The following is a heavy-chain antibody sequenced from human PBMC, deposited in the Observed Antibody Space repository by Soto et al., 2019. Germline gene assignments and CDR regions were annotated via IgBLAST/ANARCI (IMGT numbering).Heavy chain of an antibody. J-gene: IGHJ4*02. V-gene: IGHV1-3*01. CDR3: ARDRVRYYYDSSTDYYFDY. D-gene: IGHD3-22*01. CDR1: GYTFTNFG. CDR2: INAGNGNT. Sequence: ASVKVSCKASGYTFTNFGISWVRQAPGQRLEWMGWINAGNGNTKYSQKFQGRVTITRDTSASTAYMELSSLRSEDTAVYYCARDRVRYYYDSSTDYYFDYWGQGTLVTVSS.